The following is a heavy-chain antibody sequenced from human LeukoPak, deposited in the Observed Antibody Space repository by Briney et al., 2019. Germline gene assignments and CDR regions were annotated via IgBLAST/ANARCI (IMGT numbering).Heavy chain of an antibody. CDR2: IIPIFGTA. J-gene: IGHJ5*02. V-gene: IGHV1-69*06. Sequence: SVKVSCKASGYSFTSNAISWVRQAPGQGLEWMGGIIPIFGTANYAQKFQGRVTITADKSTSTAYMELSSLRSEDTAVYYCARDRVDEWFDPWGQGTLVTVSS. CDR1: GYSFTSNA. CDR3: ARDRVDEWFDP.